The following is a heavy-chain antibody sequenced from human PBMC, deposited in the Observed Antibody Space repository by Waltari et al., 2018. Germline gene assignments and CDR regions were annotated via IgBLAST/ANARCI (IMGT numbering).Heavy chain of an antibody. CDR3: ARAPWGYYGSEKYNWFDP. V-gene: IGHV4-59*01. D-gene: IGHD3-10*01. J-gene: IGHJ5*02. CDR2: IYYSGST. Sequence: QVQLQESGPGLVKPSETLSLTCTVSGGSISSYYWSWIRQPPGKGLEWIGYIYYSGSTNYNPSLKGRVTISVDTSKNQFSLKLSSVTAADTAVYYCARAPWGYYGSEKYNWFDPWGQGTLVTVSS. CDR1: GGSISSYY.